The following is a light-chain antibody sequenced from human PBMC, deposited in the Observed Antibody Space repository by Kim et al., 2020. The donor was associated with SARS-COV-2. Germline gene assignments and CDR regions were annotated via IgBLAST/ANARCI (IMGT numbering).Light chain of an antibody. J-gene: IGKJ1*01. V-gene: IGKV3-20*01. CDR1: EHVPDDY. CDR2: AAS. CDR3: QQYGISPRT. Sequence: LSPGERPTLSCRASEHVPDDYLAWFQQKPGQAPKLVIFAASTRAPGTPYRFSGSGSGTDFTLIISRLEPEDFALYFCQQYGISPRTFGQGTKVEAK.